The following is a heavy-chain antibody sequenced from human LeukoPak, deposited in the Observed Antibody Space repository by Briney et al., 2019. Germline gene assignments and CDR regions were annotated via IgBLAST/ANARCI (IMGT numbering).Heavy chain of an antibody. D-gene: IGHD3-22*01. J-gene: IGHJ4*02. CDR2: INHSGST. CDR1: GGSFSGYY. Sequence: NPSETLSLTCAVYGGSFSGYYWSWICQPPGKGLEWIGEINHSGSTNYNPSLKSRVTISVDTSKNQFSLKLSSVTAADTAVYYCVRALLYYYDSSGDGGDYWGQGTLVTVSS. CDR3: VRALLYYYDSSGDGGDY. V-gene: IGHV4-34*01.